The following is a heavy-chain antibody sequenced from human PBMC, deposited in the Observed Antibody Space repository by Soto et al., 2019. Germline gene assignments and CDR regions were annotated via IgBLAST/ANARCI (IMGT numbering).Heavy chain of an antibody. V-gene: IGHV1-58*01. CDR3: ARDRLRFLEWLLGGETNWFDP. CDR1: GFTFTSSA. Sequence: SVKVSCKASGFTFTSSAVQWVRQARGQRLEWIGWIVVDNGNTNYAQKFQDRVTMTRDTSTSTAYMELRSLRSDDTAVYYCARDRLRFLEWLLGGETNWFDPWGQGTLVTVS. J-gene: IGHJ5*02. CDR2: IVVDNGNT. D-gene: IGHD3-3*01.